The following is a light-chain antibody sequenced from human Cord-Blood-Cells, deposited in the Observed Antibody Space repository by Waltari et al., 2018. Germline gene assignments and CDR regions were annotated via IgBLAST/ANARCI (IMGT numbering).Light chain of an antibody. CDR1: RSVLYSSNHKNY. Sequence: DIVMTQSPASLAVSLGERATINCQSSRSVLYSSNHKNYYAWYQQKPGQPPNLLIYWASTRESGVPDRFSGSGSGTDFTLTISSLQAEDVAVYYCQQYYSTPPTFGQGTKVEIK. CDR3: QQYYSTPPT. V-gene: IGKV4-1*01. CDR2: WAS. J-gene: IGKJ1*01.